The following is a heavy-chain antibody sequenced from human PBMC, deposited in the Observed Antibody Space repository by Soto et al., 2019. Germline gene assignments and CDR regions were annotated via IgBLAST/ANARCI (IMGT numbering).Heavy chain of an antibody. Sequence: TLSLTCAISGDSVSSNSAAWNWIRQSPSRGLEWLGRTYYRSKWYNDYAVSVKSRITINPDTSKNQFSLQLNSVTPEDTAVYYCARGLPPYYYGSGSYGGYYYGMDVWGQGTTVTVSS. CDR1: GDSVSSNSAA. CDR3: ARGLPPYYYGSGSYGGYYYGMDV. CDR2: TYYRSKWYN. V-gene: IGHV6-1*01. D-gene: IGHD3-10*01. J-gene: IGHJ6*02.